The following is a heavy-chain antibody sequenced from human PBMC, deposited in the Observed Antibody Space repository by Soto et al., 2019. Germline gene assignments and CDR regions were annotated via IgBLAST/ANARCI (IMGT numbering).Heavy chain of an antibody. CDR3: ARDGGDIVVVPAATENWFDP. D-gene: IGHD2-2*01. CDR2: ISAYNGNT. J-gene: IGHJ5*02. V-gene: IGHV1-18*01. Sequence: QVQLVQSGAEVKKPGASVKVSCKASGYTFTSYGISWVRQAPGQGLEWMGWISAYNGNTNYAQKLQGRVTMTTDTSTRTAYMELRSLRSEDTAVYYCARDGGDIVVVPAATENWFDPWGQGTLVTVSS. CDR1: GYTFTSYG.